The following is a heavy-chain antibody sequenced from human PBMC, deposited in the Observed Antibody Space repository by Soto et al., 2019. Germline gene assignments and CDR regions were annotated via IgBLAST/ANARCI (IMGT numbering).Heavy chain of an antibody. D-gene: IGHD2-15*01. CDR3: ARGYWVEGYGAGTYFDY. CDR1: GLSVTSNY. Sequence: EVLLVQSGGGLVQPGGSLRLSCAPSGLSVTSNYMAWVRQAPGKGLEWVSVIYSGSTTHHADSVKGRFTISRDSSSNTLYLQMSRLRVEATALYYCARGYWVEGYGAGTYFDYWGQGTLVTVSS. J-gene: IGHJ4*02. CDR2: IYSGSTT. V-gene: IGHV3-66*01.